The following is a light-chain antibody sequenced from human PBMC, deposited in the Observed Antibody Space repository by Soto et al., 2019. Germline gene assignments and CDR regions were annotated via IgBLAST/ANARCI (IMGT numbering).Light chain of an antibody. CDR2: LGS. Sequence: DIVMTQSPLSLSVTPGEPASISCRSSQSLLHSNGQNYLDWYVQKPGQSPHLLIYLGSSRASGVPERFGGSGSGTDFTLKISRVEAEDVGVYYCMQPLQTPQRFGQGTKVEIK. CDR1: QSLLHSNGQNY. V-gene: IGKV2-28*01. CDR3: MQPLQTPQR. J-gene: IGKJ1*01.